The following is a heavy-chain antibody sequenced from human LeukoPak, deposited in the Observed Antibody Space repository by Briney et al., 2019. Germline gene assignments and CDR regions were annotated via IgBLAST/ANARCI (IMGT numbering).Heavy chain of an antibody. CDR2: ISAYSGHT. D-gene: IGHD2-2*02. CDR3: ARESCSSTSCYIPRQVIPWGRYYYYMDV. J-gene: IGHJ6*03. Sequence: ASVKVSCKASGYTFTTYGISWVRQAPGQGLEWMGWISAYSGHTNYAQNLQGRVTMTTDTSTSTAYMELRSLRSDDTAVYYCARESCSSTSCYIPRQVIPWGRYYYYMDVWGKGTTVTVSS. V-gene: IGHV1-18*01. CDR1: GYTFTTYG.